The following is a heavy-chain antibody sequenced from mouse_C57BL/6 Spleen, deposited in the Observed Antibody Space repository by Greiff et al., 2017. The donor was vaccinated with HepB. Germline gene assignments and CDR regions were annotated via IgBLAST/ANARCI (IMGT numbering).Heavy chain of an antibody. CDR3: AREEERDFYAMDY. Sequence: QVQLKESGAELVRPGASVKLSCKASGYTFTDYYINWVKQRPGQGLEWIARIYPGSGNTYYNEKFKGKATLTAEKSSSTAYMQLSSLTSEDSAVYFCAREEERDFYAMDYWGQGTSVTVSS. CDR1: GYTFTDYY. V-gene: IGHV1-76*01. CDR2: IYPGSGNT. J-gene: IGHJ4*01. D-gene: IGHD3-3*01.